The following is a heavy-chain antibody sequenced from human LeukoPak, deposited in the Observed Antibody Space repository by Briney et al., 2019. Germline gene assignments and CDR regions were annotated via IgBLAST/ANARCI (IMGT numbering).Heavy chain of an antibody. CDR1: GGSISSYY. CDR3: ARGPLDSGYTYFDY. CDR2: IYYSGST. J-gene: IGHJ4*02. V-gene: IGHV4-59*01. D-gene: IGHD5-12*01. Sequence: PSETLSLTCTVSGGSISSYYWSWIRQPPGKGLEWIGYIYYSGSTNYNPSLKSRVTISVDTSKNQFSLKLSSVTAADTAVYYCARGPLDSGYTYFDYWGQGTLVSVAS.